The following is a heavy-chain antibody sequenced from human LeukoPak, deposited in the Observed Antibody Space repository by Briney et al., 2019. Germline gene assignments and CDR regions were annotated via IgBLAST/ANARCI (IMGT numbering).Heavy chain of an antibody. CDR3: ARDPTTVTKGFDI. Sequence: ASETLSLTCAVYGGSFSGYYWSWIRQPPGKGLEGIGYISYSGSTNYNPSLKSRVTISVDTSKNQFSLKLSSVTAADTAVYFCARDPTTVTKGFDIWGQGTLVTVSS. J-gene: IGHJ3*02. CDR2: ISYSGST. D-gene: IGHD4-17*01. V-gene: IGHV4-59*01. CDR1: GGSFSGYY.